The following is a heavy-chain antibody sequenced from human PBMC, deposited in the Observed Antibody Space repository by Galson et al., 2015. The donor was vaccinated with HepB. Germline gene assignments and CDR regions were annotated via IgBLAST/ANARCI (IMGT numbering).Heavy chain of an antibody. Sequence: SLRLSCAASGFTFSSYAMSWVRQAPGKGLEWVSAISGSAGSTYYTDSVKGRFTISRDNSKNTLYLQMNSLRAEDAAVYYCAKDWGITMVRDFGSVWGKGTTVTVSS. J-gene: IGHJ6*04. CDR3: AKDWGITMVRDFGSV. CDR1: GFTFSSYA. V-gene: IGHV3-23*01. D-gene: IGHD3-10*01. CDR2: ISGSAGST.